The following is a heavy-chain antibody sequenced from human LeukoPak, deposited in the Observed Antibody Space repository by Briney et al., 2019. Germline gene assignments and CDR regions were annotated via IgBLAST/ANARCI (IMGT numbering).Heavy chain of an antibody. D-gene: IGHD3-22*01. J-gene: IGHJ5*02. CDR2: ITGSSSFI. V-gene: IGHV3-21*01. Sequence: GGSLRLSCAASGFTFSTYSMNWVRQAPGKGLEWVSSITGSSSFIYYADSVKGRFTISRDNAKNSLHLQMNSLRAEDTAVYYCARNYDSSGYGYNWFDHWGQGTLVTVSS. CDR3: ARNYDSSGYGYNWFDH. CDR1: GFTFSTYS.